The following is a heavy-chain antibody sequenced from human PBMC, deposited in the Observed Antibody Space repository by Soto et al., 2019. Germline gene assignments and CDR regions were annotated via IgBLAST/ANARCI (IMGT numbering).Heavy chain of an antibody. Sequence: WASVKVSCKASGYTFTSYGISWVRQAPGQGLEWMGWISAYNGNTNYAQKLQGRVTMTTDTSTSTAYMELRSLRSDDTAVYYCILVVTPEYYYGMDVWGQGTTVTVSS. V-gene: IGHV1-18*04. J-gene: IGHJ6*02. CDR3: ILVVTPEYYYGMDV. CDR2: ISAYNGNT. CDR1: GYTFTSYG. D-gene: IGHD3-22*01.